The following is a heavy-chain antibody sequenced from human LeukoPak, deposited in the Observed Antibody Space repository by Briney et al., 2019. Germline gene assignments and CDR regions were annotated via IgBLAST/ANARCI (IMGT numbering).Heavy chain of an antibody. D-gene: IGHD3-10*01. CDR2: IYYSGST. CDR1: GGSISSYY. J-gene: IGHJ4*02. CDR3: ARAFGMARGGTDY. Sequence: SETLSLTCTVSGGSISSYYWSWIRQPPGKGLEWIGYIYYSGSTNYNPSLKSRVTISVDTSKNQFSLKLSSVTAADTAVYYCARAFGMARGGTDYWGQGTLVTVSS. V-gene: IGHV4-59*01.